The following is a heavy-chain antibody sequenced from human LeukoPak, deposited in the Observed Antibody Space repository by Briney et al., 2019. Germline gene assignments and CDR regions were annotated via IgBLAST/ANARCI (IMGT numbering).Heavy chain of an antibody. Sequence: ASVKVFCKASGYSFSGYYMLWVRQAPGQGLEWMGWINPNNGGTNFAQNFQARDTMDWDTSINTAYMELSRLTSDDTAVYYCARLGRQDTVMAWGQGTLVTVSS. V-gene: IGHV1-2*02. CDR1: GYSFSGYY. CDR3: ARLGRQDTVMA. D-gene: IGHD5-18*01. CDR2: INPNNGGT. J-gene: IGHJ5*02.